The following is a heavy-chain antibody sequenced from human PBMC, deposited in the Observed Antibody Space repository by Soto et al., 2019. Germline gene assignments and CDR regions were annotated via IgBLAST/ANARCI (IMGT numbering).Heavy chain of an antibody. J-gene: IGHJ6*02. D-gene: IGHD3-16*01. V-gene: IGHV3-30-3*01. Sequence: GGSLRLSCAASGFTFSSYAMHWGRQAPGKGLEWVAVISYDGSNKYYADSVKGRFTISRDNSKNTLYLQMNSLRAEDTAVYYCAREAPLGGDYYYYYGMDVWGQGTTVTVS. CDR3: AREAPLGGDYYYYYGMDV. CDR1: GFTFSSYA. CDR2: ISYDGSNK.